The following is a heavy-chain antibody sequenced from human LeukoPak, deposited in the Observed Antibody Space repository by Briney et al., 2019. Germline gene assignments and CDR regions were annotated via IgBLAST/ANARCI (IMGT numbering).Heavy chain of an antibody. CDR2: INHSGST. V-gene: IGHV4-34*01. Sequence: KPSETLSLTCVVYGGSFSGYYWTWIRQPPGKGLEWIGEINHSGSTNYNPSLKSRVTISVDTSKNQFSLKLSSVTAADTAVYYCARHSEFVAARSPDFRFDPWGQGTLVTVSS. J-gene: IGHJ5*02. CDR3: ARHSEFVAARSPDFRFDP. CDR1: GGSFSGYY. D-gene: IGHD6-6*01.